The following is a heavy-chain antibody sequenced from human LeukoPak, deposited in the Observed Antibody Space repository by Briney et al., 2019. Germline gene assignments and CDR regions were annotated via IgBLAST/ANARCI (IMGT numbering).Heavy chain of an antibody. CDR3: ARDAEDTAMAGALDI. V-gene: IGHV1-3*01. J-gene: IGHJ3*02. D-gene: IGHD5-18*01. Sequence: KFQGRVTITRDTSASTAYMELSSLRSEDTAVYYCARDAEDTAMAGALDIWGQGTMVTVSS.